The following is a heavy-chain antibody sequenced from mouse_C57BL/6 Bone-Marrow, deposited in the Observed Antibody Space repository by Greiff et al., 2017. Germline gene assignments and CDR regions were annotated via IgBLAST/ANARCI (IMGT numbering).Heavy chain of an antibody. CDR3: ARSGWSYAMDY. V-gene: IGHV1-50*01. D-gene: IGHD2-3*01. Sequence: QVQLQQPGAELVKPGASVKLSCKASGYTFTSYWMQWVKQRPGQGLEWIGEIDPSDSYTNYNQKFKGKATLTVDTSSSTAYRQLSSLTSEDSAVYYCARSGWSYAMDYWGQGTSVTVSS. CDR2: IDPSDSYT. CDR1: GYTFTSYW. J-gene: IGHJ4*01.